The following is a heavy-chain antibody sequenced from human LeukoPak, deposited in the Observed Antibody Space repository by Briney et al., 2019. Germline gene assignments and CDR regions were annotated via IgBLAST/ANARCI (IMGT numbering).Heavy chain of an antibody. D-gene: IGHD1-26*01. Sequence: ASVKVSCKASGGTFSSYAISWVRQAPGQGLEWMGGIIPIFGTANYAQKFQGRVTITRNTSISTVYMELSSLRSEDTAVYYCARGVGATISYYHYYIDVWGKGTTVTVSS. CDR3: ARGVGATISYYHYYIDV. V-gene: IGHV1-69*05. J-gene: IGHJ6*03. CDR1: GGTFSSYA. CDR2: IIPIFGTA.